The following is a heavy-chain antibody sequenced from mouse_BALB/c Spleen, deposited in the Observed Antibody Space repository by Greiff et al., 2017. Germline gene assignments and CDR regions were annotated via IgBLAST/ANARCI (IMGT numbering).Heavy chain of an antibody. J-gene: IGHJ4*01. CDR3: AREVPYRYYAMDY. V-gene: IGHV1-80*01. Sequence: QVQLQQSGAELVRPGSSVKISCKASGYAFSSYWMNWVKQRPGQGLEWIGQIYPGDGDTNYNGKFKGKATLTSDKSSSTAYMALSSLTSEDSAVYYCAREVPYRYYAMDYWGQGTSVTVSS. CDR2: IYPGDGDT. CDR1: GYAFSSYW. D-gene: IGHD2-14*01.